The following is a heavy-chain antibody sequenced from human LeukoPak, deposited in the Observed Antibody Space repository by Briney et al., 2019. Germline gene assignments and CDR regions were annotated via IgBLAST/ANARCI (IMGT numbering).Heavy chain of an antibody. J-gene: IGHJ4*02. CDR3: GRSAGFVHFDH. D-gene: IGHD3-16*01. V-gene: IGHV4-39*07. Sequence: SETLSLTCTVSGGSFSSSDYYWGWIRQPPGKGLEWIGSIYYSGTTYYNPSVKSRVTISVDTSKNQFSLMVRSVTAADTAVYYCGRSAGFVHFDHWGQGTLVTVTS. CDR2: IYYSGTT. CDR1: GGSFSSSDYY.